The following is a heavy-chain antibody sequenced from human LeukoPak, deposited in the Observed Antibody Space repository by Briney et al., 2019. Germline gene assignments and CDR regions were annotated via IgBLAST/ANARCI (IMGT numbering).Heavy chain of an antibody. CDR1: GYTFSTYD. Sequence: ASVKVSCKASGYTFSTYDINWVRQATGQGLEWMGWMNPNSGNTGYAQKFQGRVSITRNNSITTAYMELSSLRSEDTAVYYCARPGYCSGGSCYRFDAFDIWGQGTMVTVSS. D-gene: IGHD2-15*01. CDR2: MNPNSGNT. CDR3: ARPGYCSGGSCYRFDAFDI. V-gene: IGHV1-8*03. J-gene: IGHJ3*02.